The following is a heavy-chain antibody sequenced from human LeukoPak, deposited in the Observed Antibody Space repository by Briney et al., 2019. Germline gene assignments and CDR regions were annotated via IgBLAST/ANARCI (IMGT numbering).Heavy chain of an antibody. D-gene: IGHD3-3*01. V-gene: IGHV1-8*03. CDR1: GYTFTSYG. CDR3: ARAPRTIFGVVYYYYCYMDV. CDR2: MNPNSGNT. J-gene: IGHJ6*03. Sequence: GASVKVSCKASGYTFTSYGISWVRQAPGQGLEWMGWMNPNSGNTGYAQKFQGRVTITRNTSISTAYMELSSLRSEDTAVYYCARAPRTIFGVVYYYYCYMDVWGKGTTVTVSS.